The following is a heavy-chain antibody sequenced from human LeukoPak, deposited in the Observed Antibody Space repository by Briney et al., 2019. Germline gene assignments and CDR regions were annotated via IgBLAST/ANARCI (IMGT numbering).Heavy chain of an antibody. CDR2: ISYDGSNK. D-gene: IGHD3-22*01. Sequence: PGGSLRLSCAASGFTFSSYAMHWVRQAPGKGLEWVAVISYDGSNKYYADSVKGRFTISRDNSKNTLYLQMNSLRAEDTAVYYCARDADSSGYYASGYWGQGTLVTVSS. CDR1: GFTFSSYA. V-gene: IGHV3-30-3*01. J-gene: IGHJ4*02. CDR3: ARDADSSGYYASGY.